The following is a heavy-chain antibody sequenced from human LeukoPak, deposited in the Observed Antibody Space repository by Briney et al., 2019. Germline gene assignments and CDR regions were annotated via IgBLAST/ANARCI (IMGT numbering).Heavy chain of an antibody. CDR1: GYTFTSYA. Sequence: ASVNVSCKASGYTFTSYAMHWVRQAPGQRREWMGWINAGNGNTKYSQKFQGRVTITRDTSASTAYMELSSLRSEDTAVYYCARDGRGGGLAYYGMDVWGQGTTVTVSS. D-gene: IGHD3-10*01. V-gene: IGHV1-3*01. CDR3: ARDGRGGGLAYYGMDV. CDR2: INAGNGNT. J-gene: IGHJ6*02.